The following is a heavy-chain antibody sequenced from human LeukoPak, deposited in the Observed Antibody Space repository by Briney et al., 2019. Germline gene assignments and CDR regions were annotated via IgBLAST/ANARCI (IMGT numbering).Heavy chain of an antibody. J-gene: IGHJ4*02. V-gene: IGHV4-59*01. CDR1: GGSISSYY. Sequence: SETLSLTCTVSGGSISSYYWSWLRQPPGQGLEWIVFIYYSGSTNYNHSLRSRATMSVDTSKKEFSLKLSSVTGAETAVYYCARGDYVWGSRAKKYYFDYWGQGTLVTVSP. CDR2: IYYSGST. D-gene: IGHD3-16*01. CDR3: ARGDYVWGSRAKKYYFDY.